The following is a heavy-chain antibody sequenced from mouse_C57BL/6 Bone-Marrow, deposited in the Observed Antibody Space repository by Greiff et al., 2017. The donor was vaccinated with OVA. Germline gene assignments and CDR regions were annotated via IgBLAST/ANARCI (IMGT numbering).Heavy chain of an antibody. Sequence: QVQLQQSGAELVRPGASVKLSCKASGYTFTDYYINWVKQRPGQGLEWIARIYPGSGNTYYNEKFKGKATLTAEKSSSTAYMQLSSLTSEDSAVYFGARPGYYGNYLDYWGQGTTLTVSS. CDR3: ARPGYYGNYLDY. D-gene: IGHD2-1*01. CDR1: GYTFTDYY. V-gene: IGHV1-76*01. J-gene: IGHJ2*01. CDR2: IYPGSGNT.